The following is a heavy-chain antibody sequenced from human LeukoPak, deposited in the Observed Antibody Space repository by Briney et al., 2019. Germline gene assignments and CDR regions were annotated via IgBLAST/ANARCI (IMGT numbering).Heavy chain of an antibody. CDR1: GFTFDDYA. CDR3: AKGGEVRVYYYMDV. V-gene: IGHV3-43D*03. Sequence: GGSLRLSCAASGFTFDDYAMHWVRQAPGKGLEWVSLISWDGGSTYYADSVKGRFTISRDNSKNSLYLQMNSLRAEDTALYYCAKGGEVRVYYYMDVWGKGTTVTVSS. D-gene: IGHD3-10*01. CDR2: ISWDGGST. J-gene: IGHJ6*03.